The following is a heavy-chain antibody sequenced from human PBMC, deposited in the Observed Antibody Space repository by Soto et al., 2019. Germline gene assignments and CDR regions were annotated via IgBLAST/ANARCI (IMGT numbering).Heavy chain of an antibody. CDR1: GGTFGSDA. J-gene: IGHJ5*02. CDR3: ARDRTDSGYYTNWLDP. V-gene: IGHV1-69*06. Sequence: GPSAKVSCKAPGGTFGSDAITWVRQAPGQGLEWVGRIIPIFGTTNYAQNLQGRVTISADKSTLTSYMELHSLTSDDTALYYCARDRTDSGYYTNWLDPWGQGTQVTVSS. D-gene: IGHD3-22*01. CDR2: IIPIFGTT.